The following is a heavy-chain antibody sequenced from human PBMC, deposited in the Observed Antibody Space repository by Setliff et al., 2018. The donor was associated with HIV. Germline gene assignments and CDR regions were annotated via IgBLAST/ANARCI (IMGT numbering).Heavy chain of an antibody. D-gene: IGHD3-10*01. CDR2: IYHSGST. J-gene: IGHJ1*01. Sequence: SETLSLTCAVSGYSISSGYYWGWIRQPPGKGLEWIGSIYHSGSTYYNPSLKSRVTISVDTSKNQFSLKLSSVTAADTAVYYCARPASRYYYYGSGSYYCFQ. V-gene: IGHV4-38-2*01. CDR1: GYSISSGYY. CDR3: ARPASRYYYYGSGSYYCFQ.